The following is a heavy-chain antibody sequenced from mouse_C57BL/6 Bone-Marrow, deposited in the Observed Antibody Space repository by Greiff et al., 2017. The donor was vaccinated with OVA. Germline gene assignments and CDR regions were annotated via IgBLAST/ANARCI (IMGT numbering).Heavy chain of an antibody. V-gene: IGHV5-9*01. Sequence: EVHLVESGGGLVKPGGSLKLSCAASGFTFSSYTMSWVRQTPEKRLEWVATISGGGGNTYYPDSVKGRFTISRDNAKNTLYLQMSSLRSEDTALYYCARQGYDYDGFWFAYWGQGTLVTVSA. CDR3: ARQGYDYDGFWFAY. J-gene: IGHJ3*01. D-gene: IGHD2-4*01. CDR2: ISGGGGNT. CDR1: GFTFSSYT.